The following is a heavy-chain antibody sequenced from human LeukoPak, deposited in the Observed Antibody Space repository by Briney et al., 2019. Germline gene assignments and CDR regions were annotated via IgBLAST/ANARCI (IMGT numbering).Heavy chain of an antibody. V-gene: IGHV1-69*06. D-gene: IGHD2-2*01. Sequence: SVKVSCKASGGTFSSYAISWVRQAPAQGREWMGGIIPIFGTANYAQKFQGRVTITADRSTSTAYMELSSLRSEDTAVYYCARDRGAVPAATMYYWGQGTLVTVSS. CDR1: GGTFSSYA. CDR3: ARDRGAVPAATMYY. CDR2: IIPIFGTA. J-gene: IGHJ4*02.